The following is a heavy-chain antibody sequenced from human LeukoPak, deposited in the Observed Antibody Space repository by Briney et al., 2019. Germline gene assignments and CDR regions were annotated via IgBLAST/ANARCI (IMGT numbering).Heavy chain of an antibody. V-gene: IGHV1-18*01. CDR2: ISTYNGNA. CDR3: ARVVSFSGPIDY. CDR1: GYTFTSYG. J-gene: IGHJ4*02. D-gene: IGHD1-26*01. Sequence: ASVKVSCKPSGYTFTSYGISGVRPAPGQGLERMGWISTYNGNANYAQKLQGRVTMTTDTSTSTAYMELRSLRSDETAVYYCARVVSFSGPIDYWGQGTLVTVSS.